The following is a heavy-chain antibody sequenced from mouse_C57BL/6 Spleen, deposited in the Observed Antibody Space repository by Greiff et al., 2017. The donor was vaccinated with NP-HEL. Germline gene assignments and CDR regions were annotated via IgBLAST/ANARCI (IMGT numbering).Heavy chain of an antibody. D-gene: IGHD2-5*01. J-gene: IGHJ4*01. CDR1: GFNIKDYY. CDR3: ARVYSNYESYAMDY. Sequence: EVQLKESGAELVKPGASVKLSCTASGFNIKDYYMHWVKQRTEQGLEWIGRIDPEDGDTKYAPKFQGKATITADTSSNTAYLQLSSLTSEDTAVYYCARVYSNYESYAMDYWGQGTSVTVSS. CDR2: IDPEDGDT. V-gene: IGHV14-2*01.